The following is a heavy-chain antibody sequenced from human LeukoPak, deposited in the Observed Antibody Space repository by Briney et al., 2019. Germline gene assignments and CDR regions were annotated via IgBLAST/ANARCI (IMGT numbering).Heavy chain of an antibody. D-gene: IGHD3-22*01. CDR3: AREDYYDSSGYLY. V-gene: IGHV4-31*03. Sequence: PSQTLSLTCTVSGGSISSGGYYWSWIRQHPGTGLEWIGYIYYSGSTYYNPSLKSRVTISVDTSKNQFSLKLSSVTAADTAVYYCAREDYYDSSGYLYWGQGTLVTVSS. CDR1: GGSISSGGYY. J-gene: IGHJ4*02. CDR2: IYYSGST.